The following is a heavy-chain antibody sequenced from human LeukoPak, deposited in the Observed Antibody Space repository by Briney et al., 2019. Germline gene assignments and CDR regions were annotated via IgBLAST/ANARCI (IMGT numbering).Heavy chain of an antibody. CDR2: ISSSGSTI. J-gene: IGHJ6*04. V-gene: IGHV3-48*04. CDR3: AELGITMIGGV. D-gene: IGHD3-10*02. Sequence: GSLRLSCAVSGFTFSSYSMSWVRQAPGKGLEWASYISSSGSTIYYADSVKGRFTIFRDNAKNSLYLQMNSLRAEDTAVYYCAELGITMIGGVWGKGTTVTISS. CDR1: GFTFSSYS.